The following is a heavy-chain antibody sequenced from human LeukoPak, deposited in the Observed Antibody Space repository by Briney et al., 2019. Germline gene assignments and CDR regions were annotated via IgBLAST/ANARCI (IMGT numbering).Heavy chain of an antibody. CDR1: GGSISSYY. V-gene: IGHV4-4*07. J-gene: IGHJ4*02. CDR2: IYTSGST. D-gene: IGHD3-22*01. CDR3: SRDRYYYDSSGYSHRLDY. Sequence: PSETLSLTCTVSGGSISSYYWSWIRQPAGKGLEWIGRIYTSGSTNYNPSLKSRVTMSVDTSKNQFSLKLSSVTAADTAVYYCSRDRYYYDSSGYSHRLDYWGQGTLVTVSS.